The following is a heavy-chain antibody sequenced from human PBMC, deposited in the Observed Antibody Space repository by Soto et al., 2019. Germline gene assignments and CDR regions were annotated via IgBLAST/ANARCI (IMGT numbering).Heavy chain of an antibody. V-gene: IGHV4-34*01. CDR2: INHSGST. CDR3: ARTRRAFYSGDWYFDL. J-gene: IGHJ2*01. CDR1: GGSFSGYY. Sequence: SETLSLTCAVYGGSFSGYYWSWIRQPPGKGLEWIGEINHSGSTNYNPSLKSRVTISVDTSKNQFSLKLSSVTAADTAVYYCARTRRAFYSGDWYFDLWGRGTLVTVSS. D-gene: IGHD6-19*01.